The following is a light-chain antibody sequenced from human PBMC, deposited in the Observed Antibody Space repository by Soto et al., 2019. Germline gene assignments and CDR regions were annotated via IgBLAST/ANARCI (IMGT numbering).Light chain of an antibody. CDR3: CSYSSGSTRWV. J-gene: IGLJ3*02. CDR1: SSDVGNYYY. V-gene: IGLV2-14*01. CDR2: EVS. Sequence: QSALTQPASVSGSPGQSITISCTGTSSDVGNYYYVSWYQQHQGKAPKIIIYEVSHRPSGVSNRFSGSKSGNTASLTISGLQPEDEADYYCCSYSSGSTRWVFGGGTKLTVL.